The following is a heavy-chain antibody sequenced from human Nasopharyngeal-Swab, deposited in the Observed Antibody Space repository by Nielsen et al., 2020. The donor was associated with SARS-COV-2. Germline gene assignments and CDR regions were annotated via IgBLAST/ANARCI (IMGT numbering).Heavy chain of an antibody. V-gene: IGHV3-53*01. D-gene: IGHD6-19*01. CDR1: GFTFSSYS. Sequence: GGSLRPSCAASGFTFSSYSMNWVRQAPGKGLEWVSVIYRGGNTYYADSVRGRFTISRDSSKNTLYLQMNSLRADDTAMYYCARRVTSDWSLDYWGQGTLVTVSS. J-gene: IGHJ4*02. CDR2: IYRGGNT. CDR3: ARRVTSDWSLDY.